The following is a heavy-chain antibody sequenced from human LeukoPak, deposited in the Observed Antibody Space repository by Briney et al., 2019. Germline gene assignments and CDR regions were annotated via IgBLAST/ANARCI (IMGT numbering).Heavy chain of an antibody. CDR3: AKATSQGSGNYFDY. CDR2: ISGSGDTT. J-gene: IGHJ4*02. D-gene: IGHD2-15*01. CDR1: GFTFTNYA. Sequence: GGSLRLSCAASGFTFTNYATTWVRQAPGKGLEWVSAISGSGDTTQYADSVKGRFTISRDNAKNSLYLQMNSLRAEDTALYYCAKATSQGSGNYFDYWGQGTLVTVSS. V-gene: IGHV3-23*01.